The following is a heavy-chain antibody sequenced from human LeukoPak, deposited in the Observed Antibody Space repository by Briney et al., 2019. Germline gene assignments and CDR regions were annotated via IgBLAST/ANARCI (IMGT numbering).Heavy chain of an antibody. Sequence: SETLSLTCAVSAASISNYYWSWIRQAPGKGLEWIGYISTSGSTNYNPSLKSRVSISLDTSKNRFSLNLNFVTAANTAMYYCASPRSGYRYTFDYWGQGALVTVSS. J-gene: IGHJ4*02. D-gene: IGHD3-22*01. CDR3: ASPRSGYRYTFDY. V-gene: IGHV4-4*09. CDR1: AASISNYY. CDR2: ISTSGST.